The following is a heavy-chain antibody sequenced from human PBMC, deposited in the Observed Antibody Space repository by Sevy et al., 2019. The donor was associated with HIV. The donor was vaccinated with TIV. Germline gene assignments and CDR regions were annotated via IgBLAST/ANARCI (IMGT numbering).Heavy chain of an antibody. CDR3: AKDLGAPGGNDAFDI. J-gene: IGHJ3*02. Sequence: GGSLRLSCAASGFTFSSYDMSWVRQAPGKGLEWVSAISRSGGSTYYADSVKGRFTISRDNSKNTLYLQMNSLRAEDTAVYYCAKDLGAPGGNDAFDIWGQGTMVTVSS. V-gene: IGHV3-23*01. CDR1: GFTFSSYD. CDR2: ISRSGGST. D-gene: IGHD2-15*01.